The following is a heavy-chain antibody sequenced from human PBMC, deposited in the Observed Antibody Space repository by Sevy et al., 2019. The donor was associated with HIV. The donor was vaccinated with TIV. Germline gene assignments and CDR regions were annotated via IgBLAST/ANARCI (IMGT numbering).Heavy chain of an antibody. D-gene: IGHD6-6*01. CDR2: IYPGDSDT. V-gene: IGHV5-51*01. CDR3: ARHIAAHPPYYYGMDV. J-gene: IGHJ6*02. CDR1: GYSFTSYW. Sequence: GESLKISCKGSGYSFTSYWIGWVRQMPGKGLEWMGIIYPGDSDTRYSPSFQGQVTISADKSISTAYLQWSSLKASDTATYYCARHIAAHPPYYYGMDVWGQGTTVTVSS.